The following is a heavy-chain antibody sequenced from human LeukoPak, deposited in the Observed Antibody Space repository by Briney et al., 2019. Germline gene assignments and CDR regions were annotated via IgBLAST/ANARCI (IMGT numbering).Heavy chain of an antibody. CDR3: VARTDF. V-gene: IGHV3-30*19. Sequence: PGGSLRLSCVASGFIFSTYGLHWVRQSPGKGLEWVAVISYGGTNKYYADSVKGRFTISRDNSKNTLYLQMNSLRAEDTAVYYCVARTDFWGQGTLVTVSS. CDR2: ISYGGTNK. J-gene: IGHJ4*02. CDR1: GFIFSTYG.